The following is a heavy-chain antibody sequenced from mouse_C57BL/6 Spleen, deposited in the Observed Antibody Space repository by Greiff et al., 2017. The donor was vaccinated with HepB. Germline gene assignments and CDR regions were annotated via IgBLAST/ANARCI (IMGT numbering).Heavy chain of an antibody. J-gene: IGHJ1*03. CDR1: GYAFSSSW. D-gene: IGHD1-1*01. CDR2: IYPGDGDT. V-gene: IGHV1-82*01. CDR3: ARSATVVAPDV. Sequence: QVQLKQSGPELVKPGASVKISCKASGYAFSSSWMNWVKQRPGKGLEWIGRIYPGDGDTNYNGKFKGKATLTADKSSSTAYMQLSSLTSEDSAVYFCARSATVVAPDVWGTGTTVTVSS.